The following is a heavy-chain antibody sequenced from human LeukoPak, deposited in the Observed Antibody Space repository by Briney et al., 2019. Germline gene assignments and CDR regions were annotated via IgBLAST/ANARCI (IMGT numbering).Heavy chain of an antibody. CDR1: GFTFSSYS. J-gene: IGHJ4*02. D-gene: IGHD3-10*01. CDR2: ISSSSSYI. Sequence: PGGSLRLSCAASGFTFSSYSMNWVRQAPGKGLEWVSSISSSSSYIYYTDSVKGRFTISRDNAKNSLYLQMNSLRAEDTAVYYCAKVPYYYGSGSYYTDWGQGTLVTVSS. V-gene: IGHV3-21*04. CDR3: AKVPYYYGSGSYYTD.